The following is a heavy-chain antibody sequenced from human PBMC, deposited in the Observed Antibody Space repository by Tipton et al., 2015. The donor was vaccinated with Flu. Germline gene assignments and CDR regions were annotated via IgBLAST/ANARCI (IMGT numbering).Heavy chain of an antibody. V-gene: IGHV4-59*12. Sequence: PGLVKPSETLFLTCTVSGGSIGSYYWNWIRQPPGKGLEWIGYIYNSAYTKYNPSLESRVTISADTPKKQFSLQLRSVTAADTAVYYCARVSPRRVTAIVVVMLPEGYFDSWGQGTLVIVSS. D-gene: IGHD3-22*01. CDR2: IYNSAYT. CDR3: ARVSPRRVTAIVVVMLPEGYFDS. CDR1: GGSIGSYY. J-gene: IGHJ4*02.